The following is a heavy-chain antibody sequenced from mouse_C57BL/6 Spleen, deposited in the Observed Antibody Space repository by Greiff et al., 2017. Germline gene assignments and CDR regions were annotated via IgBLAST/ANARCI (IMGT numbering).Heavy chain of an antibody. D-gene: IGHD1-1*01. CDR1: GFSLTSYG. CDR2: IWRGGST. V-gene: IGHV2-5*01. CDR3: AKNSYYGGKNAMDY. J-gene: IGHJ4*01. Sequence: QVQLKESGPGLVQPSQSLSITCTASGFSLTSYGVHWVRQSPGKGLEWLGVIWRGGSTDYNAAFMSRLSITKDNSKSQVFFKMNSLQADDTAIYYCAKNSYYGGKNAMDYWGQGTSVTVSS.